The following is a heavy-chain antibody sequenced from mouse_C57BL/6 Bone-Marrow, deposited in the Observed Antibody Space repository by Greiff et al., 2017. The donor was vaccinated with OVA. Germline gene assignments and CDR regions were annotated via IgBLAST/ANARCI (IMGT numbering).Heavy chain of an antibody. J-gene: IGHJ4*01. CDR2: IDPETGGT. D-gene: IGHD2-5*01. V-gene: IGHV1-15*01. CDR1: GYTFTDYE. CDR3: TGGYSSYNDMDY. Sequence: QVQLQQSGAELVRPGASVTLSCKASGYTFTDYEMHWVKQTPVHGLEWIGAIDPETGGTAYNQKFKGKAILTADKSSSTAYMELRSLTSEDSAVDYFTGGYSSYNDMDYWGQGTAVTVSA.